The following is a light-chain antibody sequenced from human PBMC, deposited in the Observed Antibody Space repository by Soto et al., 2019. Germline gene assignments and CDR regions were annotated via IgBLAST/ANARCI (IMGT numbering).Light chain of an antibody. J-gene: IGLJ3*02. CDR1: SSNIGAVYD. Sequence: QLVLTQPASVSGAPGQRVTISCTGSSSNIGAVYDVHWYQQLPGMAPKLLIYRTSNRPSGVPDRFSGSKSGTSAYLAISGLQAEDEADYYCQSYDSSLSVWVFGGGTQLTVL. V-gene: IGLV1-40*01. CDR2: RTS. CDR3: QSYDSSLSVWV.